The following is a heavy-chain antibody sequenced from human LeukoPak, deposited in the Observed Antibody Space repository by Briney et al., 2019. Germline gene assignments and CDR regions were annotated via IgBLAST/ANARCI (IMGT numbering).Heavy chain of an antibody. V-gene: IGHV4-34*01. CDR3: ARDDTYFYDSSGHGFDF. D-gene: IGHD3-22*01. CDR1: GGSFSGYY. J-gene: IGHJ4*02. Sequence: PSETLSLTCAVYGGSFSGYYWSWIRQPPGKGLEWIGEINHSGSTSYNPSLKSRVTISVDTSKNQFSLKLSSVTAADTALYFCARDDTYFYDSSGHGFDFWGQGTLVTVSS. CDR2: INHSGST.